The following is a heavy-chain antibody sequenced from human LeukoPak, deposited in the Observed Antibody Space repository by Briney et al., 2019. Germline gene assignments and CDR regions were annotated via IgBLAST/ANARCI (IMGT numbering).Heavy chain of an antibody. D-gene: IGHD3-9*01. J-gene: IGHJ6*02. Sequence: PGVSLRLSCAASGFTFSSYAMSWVRQAPGKGLEWVSAISGSGGSTYYADSVKGRFTISRDNSKNTLYLQMNSLRAEDTAVYYCAKEIRGYDILTGYYYYYGMDVWGQGTTVTVSS. V-gene: IGHV3-23*01. CDR2: ISGSGGST. CDR3: AKEIRGYDILTGYYYYYGMDV. CDR1: GFTFSSYA.